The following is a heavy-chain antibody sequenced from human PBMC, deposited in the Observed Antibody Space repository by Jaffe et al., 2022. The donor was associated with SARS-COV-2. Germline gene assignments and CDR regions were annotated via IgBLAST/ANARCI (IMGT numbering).Heavy chain of an antibody. CDR2: IWYDGSNK. D-gene: IGHD6-19*01. CDR3: ARDKVWRMAVAGTLLD. V-gene: IGHV3-33*01. Sequence: QVQLVESGGGVVQPGRSLRLSCAASGFTFSSYGMHWVRQAPGKGLEWVAVIWYDGSNKYYADSVKGRFTISRDNSKNTLYLQMNSLRAEDTAVYYCARDKVWRMAVAGTLLDWGQGTLVTVSS. J-gene: IGHJ4*02. CDR1: GFTFSSYG.